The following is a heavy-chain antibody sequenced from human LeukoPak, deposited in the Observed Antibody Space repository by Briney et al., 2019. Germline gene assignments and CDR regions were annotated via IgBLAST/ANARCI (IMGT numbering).Heavy chain of an antibody. CDR3: AKVLGQYYYYYMDV. CDR2: IWYDGSNK. CDR1: GFTFSSFG. V-gene: IGHV3-33*06. D-gene: IGHD3-16*01. J-gene: IGHJ6*03. Sequence: GGSLRLSCAASGFTFSSFGMHWVRQAPGKGLEWVAVIWYDGSNKYYADSVKGRFTISRDNSKNTLYLQMNSLRAEDTAVYYCAKVLGQYYYYYMDVWGKGTTVTVSS.